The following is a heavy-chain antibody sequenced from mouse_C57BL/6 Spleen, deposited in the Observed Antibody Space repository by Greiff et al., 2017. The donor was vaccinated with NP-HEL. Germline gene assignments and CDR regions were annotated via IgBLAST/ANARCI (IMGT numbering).Heavy chain of an antibody. CDR1: GFTFSDYG. D-gene: IGHD1-1*02. V-gene: IGHV5-17*01. J-gene: IGHJ3*01. CDR2: ISSGSSTI. CDR3: ARRVEIAWFAY. Sequence: EVQRVESGGGLVKPGGSLKLSCAASGFTFSDYGMHWVRQAPEKGLEWVAYISSGSSTIYYADTVKGRFTISRDNAKNTLFLQMTSLRSEDTAMYYCARRVEIAWFAYWGQGTLVTVSA.